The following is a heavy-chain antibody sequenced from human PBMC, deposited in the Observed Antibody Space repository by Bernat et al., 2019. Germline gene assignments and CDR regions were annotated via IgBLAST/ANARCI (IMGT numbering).Heavy chain of an antibody. J-gene: IGHJ4*02. CDR2: ISSSSSYI. CDR1: GFTFSSYS. CDR3: ARGGSGYDRALDY. V-gene: IGHV3-21*01. D-gene: IGHD5-12*01. Sequence: EVQLVESGGGLVKPGGSLRLSCAASGFTFSSYSMNWVRQAPGKGLEWVSSISSSSSYIYYADSVKGRFTISRDNAKNSLYLQMNSLRAEDTAVYYCARGGSGYDRALDYWGQGTLVTVSS.